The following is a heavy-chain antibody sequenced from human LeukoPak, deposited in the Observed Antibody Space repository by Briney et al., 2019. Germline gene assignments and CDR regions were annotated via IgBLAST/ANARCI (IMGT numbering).Heavy chain of an antibody. V-gene: IGHV3-30-3*01. Sequence: GGSLRLSCAASGFTFSSYAMHWVRQAPGKGLEWVAVISYDGSNKYYADSVKGRFTISRDNSKNTLYLQMNSLRAEDTAVYYCARALGKAIALDYWGQGTLVTVSS. J-gene: IGHJ4*02. CDR2: ISYDGSNK. CDR3: ARALGKAIALDY. CDR1: GFTFSSYA. D-gene: IGHD2-21*01.